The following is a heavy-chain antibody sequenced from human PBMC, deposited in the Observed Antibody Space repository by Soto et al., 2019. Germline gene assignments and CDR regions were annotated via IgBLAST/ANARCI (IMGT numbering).Heavy chain of an antibody. D-gene: IGHD3-3*02. CDR2: IYYSGVT. CDR1: GGSISSSSYY. CDR3: ARGGATIFGVIDS. Sequence: SETLSLTCTVSGGSISSSSYYWGWIRQPPGKGLEWIGNIYYSGVTSYSPSLKSRVSMTRDTSSTNTVSLELTSLTSDDTAVYYCARGGATIFGVIDSWGQGTRVTVSS. J-gene: IGHJ4*02. V-gene: IGHV4-39*02.